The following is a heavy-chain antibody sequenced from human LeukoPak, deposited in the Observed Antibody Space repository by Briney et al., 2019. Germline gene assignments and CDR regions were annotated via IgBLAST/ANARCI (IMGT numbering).Heavy chain of an antibody. J-gene: IGHJ4*02. V-gene: IGHV7-4-1*02. Sequence: GASVKVSCKASGYTLNNYGVDWVRQAPGQGPEWMGWINTNTGNPTYAQGFTGRFVFSLDTSVSTAYLQISSLKAEDTAVYYCARATRLAIFDYWGQGTLVTVSS. CDR1: GYTLNNYG. D-gene: IGHD6-19*01. CDR3: ARATRLAIFDY. CDR2: INTNTGNP.